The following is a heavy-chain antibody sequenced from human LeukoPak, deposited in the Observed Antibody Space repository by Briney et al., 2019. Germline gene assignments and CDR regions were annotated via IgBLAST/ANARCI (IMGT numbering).Heavy chain of an antibody. D-gene: IGHD4-23*01. Sequence: GGSLRLSCAASGFTFDDYAMHWVRQAPGKGLEWVSGISWNSGSIGYADSVKGRFTISRDNAKNSLYLQMNSLRAEDMALYYCVCGRRGLRWQGGGVGAFDIWGQGTMVTVSS. J-gene: IGHJ3*02. CDR3: VCGRRGLRWQGGGVGAFDI. CDR2: ISWNSGSI. V-gene: IGHV3-9*03. CDR1: GFTFDDYA.